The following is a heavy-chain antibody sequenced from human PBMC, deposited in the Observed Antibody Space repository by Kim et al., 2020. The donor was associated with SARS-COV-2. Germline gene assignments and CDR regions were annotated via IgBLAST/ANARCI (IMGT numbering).Heavy chain of an antibody. J-gene: IGHJ3*02. Sequence: PSLKSRVTISVDTSKNQFSLKLSSVTAADTAVYYCARLNKAAAGPGAFDIWGQGTMVTVSS. D-gene: IGHD6-13*01. CDR3: ARLNKAAAGPGAFDI. V-gene: IGHV4-31*02.